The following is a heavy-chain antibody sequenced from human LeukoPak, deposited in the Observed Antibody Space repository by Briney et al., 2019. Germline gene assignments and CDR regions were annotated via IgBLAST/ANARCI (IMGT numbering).Heavy chain of an antibody. CDR1: GYTFTSYD. CDR3: ARVGGDVLRYFDWLLSPIPYYFDY. V-gene: IGHV1-18*01. Sequence: GASVKVSCKASGYTFTSYDINWVRQATGQGLEWMGWISAYNGNTNYAQKLQGRVTMTTDTSTSTAYMELRSLRSDDTAVYYCARVGGDVLRYFDWLLSPIPYYFDYWGQGTLVTVSS. CDR2: ISAYNGNT. J-gene: IGHJ4*02. D-gene: IGHD3-9*01.